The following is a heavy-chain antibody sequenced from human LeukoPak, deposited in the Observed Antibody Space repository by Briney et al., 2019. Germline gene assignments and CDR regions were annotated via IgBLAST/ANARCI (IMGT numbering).Heavy chain of an antibody. CDR1: GFTVNTYF. CDR3: AKGRALEVVAAFNY. D-gene: IGHD2-15*01. Sequence: GGSLRLSCAAAGFTVNTYFMNWVRQAPGKGLEWVSTISGSGANTYYADSVKGRFTISRDNSKNTLYLQMNSLRADDTAIYYCAKGRALEVVAAFNYWGQGTVVTASS. J-gene: IGHJ4*02. CDR2: ISGSGANT. V-gene: IGHV3-23*01.